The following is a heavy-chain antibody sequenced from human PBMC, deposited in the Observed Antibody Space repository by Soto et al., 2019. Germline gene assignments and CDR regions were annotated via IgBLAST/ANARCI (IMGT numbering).Heavy chain of an antibody. V-gene: IGHV3-23*01. J-gene: IGHJ6*03. Sequence: GGSLRLSCAASGFTFSSYAMSWVRQAPGKGLEWVSAISGGGGSTYYADSVKGRFTISRDNSKNTLYLQMNGLRAEDTAVYYCANDNWSGYYTGYYYYMDVWGKGTTVTVSS. CDR2: ISGGGGST. CDR1: GFTFSSYA. D-gene: IGHD3-3*01. CDR3: ANDNWSGYYTGYYYYMDV.